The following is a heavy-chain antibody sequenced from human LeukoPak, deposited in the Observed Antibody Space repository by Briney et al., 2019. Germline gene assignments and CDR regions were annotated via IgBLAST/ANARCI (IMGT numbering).Heavy chain of an antibody. D-gene: IGHD7-27*01. J-gene: IGHJ2*01. Sequence: GGSLRLSCAASGFTLSNYDMQWVRQGSGDDLEWVSVIGIAGATFYSDSVKGRFTLSRESAKNSLYLQMNNLRVEDTAVYYCARRPNRGAANWHFDLWGRGTLVTVSS. CDR3: ARRPNRGAANWHFDL. CDR2: IGIAGAT. V-gene: IGHV3-13*01. CDR1: GFTLSNYD.